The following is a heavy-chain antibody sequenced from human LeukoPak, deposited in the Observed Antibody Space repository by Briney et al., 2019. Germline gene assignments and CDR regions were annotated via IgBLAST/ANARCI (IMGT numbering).Heavy chain of an antibody. D-gene: IGHD1-26*01. Sequence: GGSLRLSCAASGFTFSSYAMSWVRQAPGKGLEWVSAISGSGGSTYYADSVKGRFTISRDNSKNTLYLQMNSLRAEDTAVYCCAKVRESYLFYFGYWGQGTLVTVSS. CDR2: ISGSGGST. J-gene: IGHJ4*02. CDR3: AKVRESYLFYFGY. CDR1: GFTFSSYA. V-gene: IGHV3-23*01.